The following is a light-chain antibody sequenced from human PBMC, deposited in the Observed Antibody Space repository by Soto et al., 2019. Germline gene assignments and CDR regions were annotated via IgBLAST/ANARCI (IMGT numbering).Light chain of an antibody. J-gene: IGLJ3*02. CDR2: DVS. V-gene: IGLV2-14*01. CDR1: SSDVGDYNY. Sequence: QSALTQPASVSGSPRQSITISCTGTSSDVGDYNYVSWYQQHPGKAPKLVIYDVSNRPSGVSNRFSGSKSGNTASLTISGLQAEDEDDYYCSSYTSSNTWVFGGGTKLTVL. CDR3: SSYTSSNTWV.